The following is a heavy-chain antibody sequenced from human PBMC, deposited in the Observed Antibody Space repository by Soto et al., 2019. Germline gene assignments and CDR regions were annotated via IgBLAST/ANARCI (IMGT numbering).Heavy chain of an antibody. Sequence: PSLKISYKSSGYTFIDYYMHWVRQAPGQGFEWMGRISPRSGGTNYAQKFQGRVTMTWDTSLNTAYMELSSLISEDTAVYYCARPPGYISDWYYFDLWGQGTLVTVSS. CDR1: GYTFIDYY. V-gene: IGHV1-2*02. J-gene: IGHJ4*02. D-gene: IGHD3-9*01. CDR2: ISPRSGGT. CDR3: ARPPGYISDWYYFDL.